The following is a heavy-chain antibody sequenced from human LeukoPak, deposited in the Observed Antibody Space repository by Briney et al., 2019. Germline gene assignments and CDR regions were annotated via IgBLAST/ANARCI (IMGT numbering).Heavy chain of an antibody. CDR1: GYTFTSYY. CDR2: INPSGGST. J-gene: IGHJ5*02. V-gene: IGHV1-46*01. CDR3: ARDNSVEDTAWWFAP. D-gene: IGHD4-23*01. Sequence: ASVKVFCKASGYTFTSYYMHWVRQAPGQGLEWMGIINPSGGSTSYAQKFQGRVTMTRDMSTSTDYMELSSLRSEDTAVYYCARDNSVEDTAWWFAPWGQGTLVSVSS.